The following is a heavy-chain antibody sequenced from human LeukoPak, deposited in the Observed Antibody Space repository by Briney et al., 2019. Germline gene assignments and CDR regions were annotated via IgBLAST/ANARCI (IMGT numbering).Heavy chain of an antibody. CDR1: GGTFSSYA. V-gene: IGHV1-2*02. J-gene: IGHJ4*02. CDR3: ARDLMIPGVIRGYYFDY. Sequence: GSSVKVSCKASGGTFSSYAISWVRQAPGQGLEWLGWINPNSGGTNYAQNFQGRVTMTRDTSISTAYMDLSWLRSDDTAMYYCARDLMIPGVIRGYYFDYWGQGTLVTASS. D-gene: IGHD3-10*01. CDR2: INPNSGGT.